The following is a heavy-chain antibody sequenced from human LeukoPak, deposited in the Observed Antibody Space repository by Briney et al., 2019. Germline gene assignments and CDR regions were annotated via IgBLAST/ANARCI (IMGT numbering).Heavy chain of an antibody. D-gene: IGHD6-13*01. CDR1: GGSISSYY. CDR2: IYYTGST. Sequence: SETLSLTCTVSGGSISSYYWSWIRQPPGKGLEWIGYIYYTGSTNYNPSLKSRVTISVDTSKNQFSLKLSSVTAADTAVYYCARVVPGPEGYYYYYMDVWGKGTTVTVSS. CDR3: ARVVPGPEGYYYYYMDV. J-gene: IGHJ6*03. V-gene: IGHV4-59*01.